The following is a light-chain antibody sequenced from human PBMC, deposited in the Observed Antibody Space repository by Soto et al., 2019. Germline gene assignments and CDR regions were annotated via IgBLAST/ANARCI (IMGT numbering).Light chain of an antibody. J-gene: IGLJ3*02. CDR3: SSYTSSSTPWV. CDR2: EVS. Sequence: QSALTQPAAVSGSPGQSITISCTGTSSDVGGYNYVSWYQQHPGKAPKLMIYEVSNRPSGVSNRFSGSKSGNTASLNISGLQAEDKAEYYCSSYTSSSTPWVFGGGTKLTVL. CDR1: SSDVGGYNY. V-gene: IGLV2-14*01.